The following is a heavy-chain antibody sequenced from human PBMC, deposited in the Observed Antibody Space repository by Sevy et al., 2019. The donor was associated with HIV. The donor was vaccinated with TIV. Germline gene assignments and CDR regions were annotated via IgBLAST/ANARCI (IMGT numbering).Heavy chain of an antibody. V-gene: IGHV1-69*06. J-gene: IGHJ3*02. CDR3: ARAVANARRVIITNSDAFDI. CDR2: IIPIFGTA. CDR1: GGTFSSYA. D-gene: IGHD3-10*02. Sequence: ASVKVSCKASGGTFSSYAISWVRQAPGQGLEWMGGIIPIFGTANYAQKFQGRVTITADKSTSTAYMELSSLRSEDTVVYYCARAVANARRVIITNSDAFDIWGQGTMVTVSS.